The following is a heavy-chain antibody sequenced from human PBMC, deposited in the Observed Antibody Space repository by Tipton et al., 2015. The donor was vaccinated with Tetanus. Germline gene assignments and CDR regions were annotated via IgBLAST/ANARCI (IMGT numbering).Heavy chain of an antibody. CDR2: IYPGGSDT. D-gene: IGHD2-8*01. CDR1: GYIFNNYW. V-gene: IGHV5-51*01. CDR3: ARAHCTDGVCNFDF. Sequence: VQLVQSGGKVKKPGESLKISCKGSGYIFNNYWIGWVRQKPGKGLEWMGIIYPGGSDTRYSPSFQGQVTISVDKSINTAYLQWSSLKASDTSMFYCARAHCTDGVCNFDFWGQGALVTVAS. J-gene: IGHJ4*02.